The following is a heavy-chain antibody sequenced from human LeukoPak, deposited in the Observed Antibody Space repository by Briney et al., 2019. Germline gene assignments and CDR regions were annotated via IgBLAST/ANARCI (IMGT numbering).Heavy chain of an antibody. CDR1: GFTFSSYS. CDR3: ARGYSGYFYY. J-gene: IGHJ4*02. V-gene: IGHV3-74*01. D-gene: IGHD5-12*01. CDR2: IDGDGSST. Sequence: GGSLRLSCAASGFTFSSYSMNWVRQAPGKGLEWVSRIDGDGSSTNYADSVKGRFTISRDNAKNTLYLLMNSLRAEDTAVYYCARGYSGYFYYWGQGTLVTVSS.